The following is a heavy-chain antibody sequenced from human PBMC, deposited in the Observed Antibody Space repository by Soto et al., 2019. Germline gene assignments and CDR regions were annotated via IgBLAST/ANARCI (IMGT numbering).Heavy chain of an antibody. CDR1: GDSVRGNKYY. CDR2: ISYSGST. CDR3: ANLGYNYGLDF. Sequence: QVQLQESGPGVVKPSETLSLNCSVSGDSVRGNKYYWSWIRQPPGKTLEWIGYISYSGSTDYNPSLKSRVTISVDTTTNQLSLRLTSVTAADTALYSCANLGYNYGLDFWGQGTLVTVSS. J-gene: IGHJ4*02. D-gene: IGHD5-18*01. V-gene: IGHV4-61*01.